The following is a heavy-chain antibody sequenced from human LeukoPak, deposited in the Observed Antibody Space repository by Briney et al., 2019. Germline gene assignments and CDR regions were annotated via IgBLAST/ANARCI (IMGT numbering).Heavy chain of an antibody. D-gene: IGHD3-9*01. Sequence: APVKVSCKASGYTFTSYYMHWVRQAPGQGLEWMGIINPSGGSTSYAQKFQGRVTMTRDTSTSTVYMELSSLRSEDTAVYYCAREALRYFDWLFQPLDYWGQGTLVTVSS. CDR1: GYTFTSYY. CDR3: AREALRYFDWLFQPLDY. CDR2: INPSGGST. J-gene: IGHJ4*02. V-gene: IGHV1-46*01.